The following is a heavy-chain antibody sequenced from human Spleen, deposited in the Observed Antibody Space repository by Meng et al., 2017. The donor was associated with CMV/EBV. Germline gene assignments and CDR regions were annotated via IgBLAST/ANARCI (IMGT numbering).Heavy chain of an antibody. V-gene: IGHV5-51*01. J-gene: IGHJ4*02. D-gene: IGHD4-17*01. Sequence: KVSCKGSGYSFTTYWIGWVRQMPGKGLEWMGVVYPGDSDTRYSPSFQGQVTISADKSISTAYLQWSSLKASDTAMYYCARFGYGDYGDFDYWGQGTLVTVSS. CDR3: ARFGYGDYGDFDY. CDR1: GYSFTTYW. CDR2: VYPGDSDT.